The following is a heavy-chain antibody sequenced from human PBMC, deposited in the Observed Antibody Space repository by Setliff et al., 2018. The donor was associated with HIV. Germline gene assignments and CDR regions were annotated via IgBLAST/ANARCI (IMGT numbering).Heavy chain of an antibody. CDR3: ARDQSDWFY. V-gene: IGHV4-4*02. D-gene: IGHD3-3*01. CDR2: IYHSEYT. J-gene: IGHJ4*02. CDR1: GGSISSDNW. Sequence: PSETLSLTCAVSGGSISSDNWWTWVRQAPGKGLEWIGEIYHSEYTNYNPSLKSRVTISVDTSKSQFSLKLNSVTAADTAVYYCARDQSDWFYWGQGTLVTVSS.